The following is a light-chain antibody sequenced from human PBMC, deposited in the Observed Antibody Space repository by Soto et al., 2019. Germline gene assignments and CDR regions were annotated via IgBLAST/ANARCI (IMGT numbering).Light chain of an antibody. CDR2: RSD. Sequence: QSVLTQPPSASGTPGQRVTISCSGSRSTIGSNPVQWYRQLPGTAPQLLIYRSDQRPSGVPDRFSGSKSGTSASLTISGLQSEHEADYHCATWDDNVYGPVFGGGTKLTVL. J-gene: IGLJ3*02. V-gene: IGLV1-44*01. CDR3: ATWDDNVYGPV. CDR1: RSTIGSNP.